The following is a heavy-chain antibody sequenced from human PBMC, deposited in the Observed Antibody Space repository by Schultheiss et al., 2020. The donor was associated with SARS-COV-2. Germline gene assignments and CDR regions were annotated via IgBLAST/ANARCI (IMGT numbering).Heavy chain of an antibody. CDR3: ARGVRVDSSSRESFDY. CDR1: GGSISSYY. D-gene: IGHD6-13*01. V-gene: IGHV4-59*12. CDR2: IYYSGST. J-gene: IGHJ4*02. Sequence: SETLSLTCTVSGGSISSYYWSWIRQPPGKGLEWIGYIYYSGSTYYNPSLKSRVTISVDTSKNQFSLKLSSVTAADTAVYYCARGVRVDSSSRESFDYWGQGTLVTVSS.